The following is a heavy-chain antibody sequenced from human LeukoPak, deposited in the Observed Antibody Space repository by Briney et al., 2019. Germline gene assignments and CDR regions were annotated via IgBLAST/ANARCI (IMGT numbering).Heavy chain of an antibody. J-gene: IGHJ4*02. CDR2: IAGSSDST. V-gene: IGHV3-23*01. CDR1: GFSFSTNA. D-gene: IGHD3-16*02. CDR3: AKDTSYHGY. Sequence: PGGCLRLSCAASGFSFSTNAMSWVRQAPGKGLEWVSGIAGSSDSTYYADSVKGRFTISRASSKNTLYLQMNSLRAEDTAVYYCAKDTSYHGYWGQGTLVTVSS.